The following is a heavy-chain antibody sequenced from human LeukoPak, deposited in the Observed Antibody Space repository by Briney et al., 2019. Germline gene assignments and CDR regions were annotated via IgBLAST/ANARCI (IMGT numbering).Heavy chain of an antibody. CDR1: GASISSYY. D-gene: IGHD2-21*01. CDR3: ARSRLWFDY. Sequence: SETLSLTCAVSGASISSYYWTWIRQPPGKGLEWIGYIYNSGSTNYNPSLKSRVTISVDTSKNQISLKLSPVTAADTAVYYCARSRLWFDYWGQGTLVTVSS. V-gene: IGHV4-59*01. CDR2: IYNSGST. J-gene: IGHJ4*02.